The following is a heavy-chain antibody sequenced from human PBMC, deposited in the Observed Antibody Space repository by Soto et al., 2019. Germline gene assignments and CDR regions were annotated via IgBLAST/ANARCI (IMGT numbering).Heavy chain of an antibody. J-gene: IGHJ4*02. Sequence: SETLSLTCTVSGGSISSTKNYWGWIRQPPGKGLEWIGTISYNGNTYYNPSLNGRVIISADTSKNQFSLKLSSLTAADTAVYYCARLQFGEGFDYWGQGALVTVSS. CDR1: GGSISSTKNY. CDR2: ISYNGNT. V-gene: IGHV4-39*01. CDR3: ARLQFGEGFDY. D-gene: IGHD3-10*01.